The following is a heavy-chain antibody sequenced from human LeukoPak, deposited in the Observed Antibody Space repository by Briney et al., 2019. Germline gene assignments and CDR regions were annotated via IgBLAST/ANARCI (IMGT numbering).Heavy chain of an antibody. CDR3: AKAPYGSGNYFDY. CDR2: ISYDGSNK. J-gene: IGHJ4*02. V-gene: IGHV3-30*18. CDR1: GFTFSSYG. D-gene: IGHD3-10*01. Sequence: PGGSLRLSCAASGFTFSSYGMHWVRQAPGKGLEGVAVISYDGSNKYYADSVKGRFTISRDNSKNTLYLQMNSLRAEDTAVYYCAKAPYGSGNYFDYWGQGTLVTVSS.